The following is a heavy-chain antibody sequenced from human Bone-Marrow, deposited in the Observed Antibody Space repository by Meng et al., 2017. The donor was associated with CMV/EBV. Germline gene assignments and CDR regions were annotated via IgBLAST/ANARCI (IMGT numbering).Heavy chain of an antibody. CDR1: GLTFSSYW. CDR2: ISSDGSRT. Sequence: GESLKISCAASGLTFSSYWMHWVRQAPGKGLVWVSSISSDGSRTSYADSVKGRFTISRDNAKNSLYLQMNSLRAEDTAVYYCARDQGGSSTSCYISPARCGDGMDVWGQGTTVTVSS. J-gene: IGHJ6*02. V-gene: IGHV3-74*01. CDR3: ARDQGGSSTSCYISPARCGDGMDV. D-gene: IGHD2-2*02.